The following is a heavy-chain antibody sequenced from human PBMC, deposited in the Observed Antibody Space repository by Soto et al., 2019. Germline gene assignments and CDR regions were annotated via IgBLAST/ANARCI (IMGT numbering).Heavy chain of an antibody. J-gene: IGHJ5*02. CDR3: VRALRESVHDDHVDIS. V-gene: IGHV3-11*06. CDR2: ISSSGSYR. CDR1: GFNFSDYY. D-gene: IGHD3-9*01. Sequence: QVPLVESGGGLVKPGGALRLSCTASGFNFSDYYMSWIRQAPGKGLEWISYISSSGSYRTYVSFVKGRFTISRDNAKNSVFLQMLRPTVEEPAVYYCVRALRESVHDDHVDISWCQGTLVTGSS.